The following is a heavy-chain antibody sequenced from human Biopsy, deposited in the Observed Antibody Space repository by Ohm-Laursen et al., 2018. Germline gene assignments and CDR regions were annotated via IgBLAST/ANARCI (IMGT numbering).Heavy chain of an antibody. J-gene: IGHJ4*02. CDR1: GDSVSSGSFY. V-gene: IGHV4-61*01. Sequence: LQTLSLTCTVSGDSVSSGSFYWTWIRQPLGQGLEYIGYIYDRGSTANYNPSLESRVTMSVDMPKNQFSLKLSSVTAADTAIYYCARGMRSSGWPYFDSWGQGTLVTVSS. CDR2: IYDRGSTA. D-gene: IGHD6-19*01. CDR3: ARGMRSSGWPYFDS.